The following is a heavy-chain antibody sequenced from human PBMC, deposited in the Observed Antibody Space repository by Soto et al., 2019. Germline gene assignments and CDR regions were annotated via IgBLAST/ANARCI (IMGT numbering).Heavy chain of an antibody. D-gene: IGHD3-22*01. J-gene: IGHJ6*02. Sequence: AASVKVSCKASGGTFSSYAISWVRQAPGQGLEWMGGIIPIFGTANYAQKFQGRVTITADESTSTAYMELSSLRSEDTAVYYCEYRTMTPYYGMDVWGQGTTVTVSS. CDR3: EYRTMTPYYGMDV. V-gene: IGHV1-69*13. CDR2: IIPIFGTA. CDR1: GGTFSSYA.